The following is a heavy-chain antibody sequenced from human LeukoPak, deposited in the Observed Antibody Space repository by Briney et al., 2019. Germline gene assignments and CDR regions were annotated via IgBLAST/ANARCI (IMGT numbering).Heavy chain of an antibody. D-gene: IGHD3-16*01. CDR3: ARHYGP. V-gene: IGHV4-28*01. Sequence: SDTLSLTCAVSGYSITSSSWWGWIRQPPGKGLEWIGYIYHGGTTYYNPSLQSRVTMSVDTSKNQFSLKLSSVTAVDTAVYYCARHYGPWGQGTLVTVSS. CDR1: GYSITSSSW. CDR2: IYHGGTT. J-gene: IGHJ5*02.